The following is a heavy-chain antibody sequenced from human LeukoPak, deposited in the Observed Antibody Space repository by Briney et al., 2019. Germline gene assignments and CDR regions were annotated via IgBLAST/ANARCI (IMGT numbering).Heavy chain of an antibody. CDR3: ARDRRDCGGDCYRYYFDY. Sequence: SETLSLTCTVSGGSISSYYWSWIRQPPGKGLEWIGYIYYSGSTNYNPSLKSRVTISVDTSKNQFSLKLSSVTAADTAVYYCARDRRDCGGDCYRYYFDYWGQGTLVTVSS. CDR1: GGSISSYY. V-gene: IGHV4-59*01. CDR2: IYYSGST. D-gene: IGHD2-21*02. J-gene: IGHJ4*02.